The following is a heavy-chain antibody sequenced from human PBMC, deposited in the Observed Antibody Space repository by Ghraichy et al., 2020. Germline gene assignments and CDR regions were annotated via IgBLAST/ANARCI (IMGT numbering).Heavy chain of an antibody. V-gene: IGHV4-4*07. D-gene: IGHD2-2*01. CDR2: IYNSGST. CDR1: GGSISSYY. J-gene: IGHJ5*02. CDR3: ARSVLPYQLLMIGGANWFDP. Sequence: SETLSLTCTVSGGSISSYYWSWIRQPAGKGLEWIGSIYNSGSTNYNPSLKSRVTMSVDTSKNQFSLKLSSVTAADTAVYYCARSVLPYQLLMIGGANWFDPWGQGTLVTVSS.